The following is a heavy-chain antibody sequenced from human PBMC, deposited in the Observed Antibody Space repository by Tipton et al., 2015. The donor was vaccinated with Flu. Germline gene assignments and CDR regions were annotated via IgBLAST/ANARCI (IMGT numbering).Heavy chain of an antibody. Sequence: TLSLTCAVYGGSFSGYYWSWIRQPPGKGQEWCGEINHSRSTNYNPSLMSLVTISVDTSKNQFSLKLSSVTAADTAVYYCARAPAGYYDNSAYFIFDSLGQGTLVTVS. CDR2: INHSRST. CDR3: ARAPAGYYDNSAYFIFDS. V-gene: IGHV4-34*01. CDR1: GGSFSGYY. J-gene: IGHJ4*02. D-gene: IGHD3-22*01.